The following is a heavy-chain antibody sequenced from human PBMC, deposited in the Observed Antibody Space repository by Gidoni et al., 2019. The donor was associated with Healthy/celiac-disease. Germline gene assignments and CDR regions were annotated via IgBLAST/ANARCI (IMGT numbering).Heavy chain of an antibody. J-gene: IGHJ3*02. CDR1: GFTFSSYW. Sequence: EVQLVESGGGLVQPGGSRRLSCASSGFTFSSYWMHWVRQAPGKGLVWVSRINSDGSSTSYADSVKGRFTISRDNAKNSLYLQMNSLRAEDTAVYYCAREGLLAFDIWGQGTMVTVSS. V-gene: IGHV3-74*01. CDR3: AREGLLAFDI. CDR2: INSDGSST.